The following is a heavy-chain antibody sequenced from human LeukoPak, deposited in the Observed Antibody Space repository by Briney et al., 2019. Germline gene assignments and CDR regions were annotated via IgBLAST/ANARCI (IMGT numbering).Heavy chain of an antibody. CDR1: GFTFSSYS. CDR2: ISSSSSYI. J-gene: IGHJ4*02. D-gene: IGHD3-16*01. V-gene: IGHV3-21*01. CDR3: ARDANDYASPPDY. Sequence: GGSLRLSCAASGFTFSSYSMNWVRQAPGKGLEWVSSISSSSSYIYYADSVKGRFTVSRDDARNPVYLQMSGLRAEDTAVYFCARDANDYASPPDYWGQGTLVTVSS.